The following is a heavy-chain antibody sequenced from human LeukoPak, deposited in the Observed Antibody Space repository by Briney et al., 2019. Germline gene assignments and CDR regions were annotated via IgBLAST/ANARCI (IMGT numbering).Heavy chain of an antibody. Sequence: PGGSLRLSCSASGFTFSSYAMHWVRQAPGKGLEYVSAISSNGGSTYYADSVKGRFTISRDNTKNSLYLQMNSLRAEDTAIYYCAREGWGFDYWGQGTLVTVSS. CDR1: GFTFSSYA. J-gene: IGHJ4*02. CDR3: AREGWGFDY. V-gene: IGHV3-64*04. D-gene: IGHD3-16*01. CDR2: ISSNGGST.